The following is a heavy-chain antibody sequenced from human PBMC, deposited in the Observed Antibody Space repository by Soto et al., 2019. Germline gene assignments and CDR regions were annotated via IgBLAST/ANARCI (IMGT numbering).Heavy chain of an antibody. CDR3: ACSRRPARLGPKGAIDY. V-gene: IGHV3-74*01. D-gene: IGHD2-15*01. Sequence: GGSLRLSCATSGFTFSNYWMHWVRQVPGRGLVWVSRIDTDGSTTSYADFAKGRFTISRDNAKSTLSLQMNSLRAEDTAIYYCACSRRPARLGPKGAIDYWGQGTLVT. J-gene: IGHJ4*02. CDR2: IDTDGSTT. CDR1: GFTFSNYW.